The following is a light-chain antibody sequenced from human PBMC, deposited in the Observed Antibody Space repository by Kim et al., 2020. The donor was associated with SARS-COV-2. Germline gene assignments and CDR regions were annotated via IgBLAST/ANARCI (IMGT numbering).Light chain of an antibody. Sequence: FQGKGANLPSRAGRGLGEASLACDSRRPGQAPRLPFYAESTRSNGIPHRLSGSGFGTEFTLTISRLGPENFVVYFCKQFIIFPWTFGGGTKVDIK. V-gene: IGKV3-20*01. CDR2: AES. J-gene: IGKJ4*02. CDR3: KQFIIFPWT. CDR1: RGLGEAS.